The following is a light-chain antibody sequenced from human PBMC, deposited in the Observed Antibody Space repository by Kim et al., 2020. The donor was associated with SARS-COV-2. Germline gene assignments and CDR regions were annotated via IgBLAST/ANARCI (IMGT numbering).Light chain of an antibody. V-gene: IGKV1-27*01. Sequence: IDNYLAWYQQKPAKVPNLLIYGASTLQPGVPSRFSGSASGTDFTLTISSLQPEDVATYYCQKYNSGPYTFGQGTKLEI. CDR1: IDNY. J-gene: IGKJ2*01. CDR3: QKYNSGPYT. CDR2: GAS.